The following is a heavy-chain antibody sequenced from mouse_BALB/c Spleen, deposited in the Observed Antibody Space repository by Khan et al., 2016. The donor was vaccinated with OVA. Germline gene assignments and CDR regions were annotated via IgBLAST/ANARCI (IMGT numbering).Heavy chain of an antibody. CDR3: AGAYYGYGVYYALDY. D-gene: IGHD2-14*01. V-gene: IGHV2-6-4*01. J-gene: IGHJ4*01. CDR2: IWGGGDT. Sequence: QIQLKQSGPGLVAPSQSLSITCTVSGFSLTRYNIHWVRQPPGKGLEWLGMIWGGGDTDYNSTLKSRLSISKDNSKSQVFLKVNSLQTDDSAMYDRAGAYYGYGVYYALDYWGQGTSVTVSS. CDR1: GFSLTRYN.